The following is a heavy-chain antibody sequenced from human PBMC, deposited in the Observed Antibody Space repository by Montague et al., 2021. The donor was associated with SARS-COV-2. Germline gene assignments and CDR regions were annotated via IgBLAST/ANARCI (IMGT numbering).Heavy chain of an antibody. CDR1: GGSISGYY. CDR3: VRDQGRSNWNYPDY. CDR2: IYNSEST. Sequence: SETLSLTCTVSGGSISGYYWSWFRQSAGKGLEWIGRIYNSESTSYNPSLKSRVTMSVDTSKNQFSLKLSSVTAADTAVYYCVRDQGRSNWNYPDYWGQGTLVTVSS. J-gene: IGHJ4*02. D-gene: IGHD1-20*01. V-gene: IGHV4-4*07.